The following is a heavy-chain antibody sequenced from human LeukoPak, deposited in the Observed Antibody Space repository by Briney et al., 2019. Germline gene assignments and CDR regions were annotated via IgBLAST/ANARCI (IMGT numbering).Heavy chain of an antibody. D-gene: IGHD1-1*01. CDR1: GGSLSGFY. J-gene: IGHJ5*02. CDR2: INHSGTT. Sequence: SETLSLTCAVHGGSLSGFYWSWIRQPPGKGLEWIGEINHSGTTNYNPSLKSRVTISVDTSKNQVSLDLASVTAADTAVYYCARASSFDKSTRWNPAYFGPWGPGSLVTVAS. V-gene: IGHV4-34*01. CDR3: ARASSFDKSTRWNPAYFGP.